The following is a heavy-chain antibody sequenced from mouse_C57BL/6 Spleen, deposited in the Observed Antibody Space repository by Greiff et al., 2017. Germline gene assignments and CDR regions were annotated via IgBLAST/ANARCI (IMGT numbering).Heavy chain of an antibody. J-gene: IGHJ3*01. V-gene: IGHV5-9*01. CDR3: ARGSSYVRSFAY. Sequence: EVNVVESGGGLVKPGGSLKLSCAASGFTFSSYTMSWVRQTPEKRLEWVATISGGGGNTYYPDSVKGRFTISRDNAKNTLYLQMSSLRSEDTALYYCARGSSYVRSFAYWGQGTLVTVSA. CDR1: GFTFSSYT. CDR2: ISGGGGNT. D-gene: IGHD1-1*01.